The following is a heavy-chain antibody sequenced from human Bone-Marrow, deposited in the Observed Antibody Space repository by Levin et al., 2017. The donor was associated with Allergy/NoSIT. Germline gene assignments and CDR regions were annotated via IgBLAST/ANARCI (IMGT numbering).Heavy chain of an antibody. CDR1: GVTVSSIY. V-gene: IGHV3-66*02. J-gene: IGHJ3*02. Sequence: GESLKISCVASGVTVSSIYMSWVRQAPGKGLEWLSVIYRGGSTYYAASVKGRFTISRDTSKNTLYLQMNSLKVEDTAMYYCAREGPFDIWGQGTMVTVSS. CDR2: IYRGGST. CDR3: AREGPFDI.